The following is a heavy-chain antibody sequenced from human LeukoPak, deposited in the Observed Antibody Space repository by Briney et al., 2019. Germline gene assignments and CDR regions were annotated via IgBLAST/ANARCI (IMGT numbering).Heavy chain of an antibody. CDR3: ARVSAGDYYYMDV. CDR2: IIPILGIA. J-gene: IGHJ6*03. D-gene: IGHD3-10*01. CDR1: GGTFSSNA. V-gene: IGHV1-69*04. Sequence: SVKVSCKASGGTFSSNAISWVRQAPGQGLEWMGRIIPILGIANYAQKFQGRVTITADKSTSTAYMELSSLRSEDTAVYYCARVSAGDYYYMDVWGKGTTVTVSS.